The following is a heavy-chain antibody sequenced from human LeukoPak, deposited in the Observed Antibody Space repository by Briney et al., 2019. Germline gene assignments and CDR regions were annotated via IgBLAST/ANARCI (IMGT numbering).Heavy chain of an antibody. CDR1: EFTVSNNY. D-gene: IGHD1-20*01. V-gene: IGHV3-66*01. J-gene: IGHJ4*02. Sequence: GGSLRLSCAASEFTVSNNYMTWVRQAPGKGLEWVSGIYSDGATYYADSVKGRFTISRDSSENTLYLQMNSLRVEDTAVYYCASPLTGLNYWGQGTLVTVSS. CDR2: IYSDGAT. CDR3: ASPLTGLNY.